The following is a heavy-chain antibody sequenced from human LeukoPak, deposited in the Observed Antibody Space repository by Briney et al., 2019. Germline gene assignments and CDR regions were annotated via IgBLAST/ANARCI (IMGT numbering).Heavy chain of an antibody. D-gene: IGHD2-2*02. J-gene: IGHJ4*02. CDR2: FSGSGGST. Sequence: PGGPLRPSCAASGFTFSNYAMSWVRQAPGKGLEWVSAFSGSGGSTYYADSVKGRFTISRDNSKNTLYLQMNSLRAEDTAVYYCAKDVGYCSSTTCYKPFDYWGQGTLVTVSS. CDR3: AKDVGYCSSTTCYKPFDY. CDR1: GFTFSNYA. V-gene: IGHV3-23*01.